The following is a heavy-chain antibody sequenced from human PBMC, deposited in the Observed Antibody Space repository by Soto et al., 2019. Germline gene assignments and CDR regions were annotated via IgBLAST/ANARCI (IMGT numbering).Heavy chain of an antibody. CDR1: GFTFSSYS. CDR3: AKSLVPEQQLVPGWFDP. D-gene: IGHD6-13*01. CDR2: ISSSSSTI. V-gene: IGHV3-48*02. Sequence: EVQLVESGGGLVQPGGSLRLSCAASGFTFSSYSMKWVRQSPWKGLEWVSYISSSSSTIYYADSVKGRFTISRDNANNSLYLQMNSLRDEDTAVYYCAKSLVPEQQLVPGWFDPWGQGTLVTDSS. J-gene: IGHJ5*02.